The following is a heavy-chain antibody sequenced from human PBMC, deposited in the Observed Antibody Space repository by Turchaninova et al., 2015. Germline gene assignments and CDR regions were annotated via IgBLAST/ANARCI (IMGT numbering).Heavy chain of an antibody. Sequence: QVQLQQWGAGLLKPSETLSLTCAVYGGSFSGYYWSWISQPPGKGREGIGAINHSGSTHYNPTLKSRVTISVDTSKNQFAPKLSSVTAADTAVYYCARVSPSIAARPCDYWGQGTLVTVSS. V-gene: IGHV4-34*01. CDR2: INHSGST. J-gene: IGHJ4*02. CDR3: ARVSPSIAARPCDY. CDR1: GGSFSGYY. D-gene: IGHD6-6*01.